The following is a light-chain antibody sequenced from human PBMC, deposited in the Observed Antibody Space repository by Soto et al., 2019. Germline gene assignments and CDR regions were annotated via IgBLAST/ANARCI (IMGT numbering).Light chain of an antibody. CDR3: QQYGSSPFT. CDR1: QSVSSSY. V-gene: IGKV3-20*01. Sequence: EIVLTQSPGTLSLSPGERATLSCRASQSVSSSYLAWYQQKPGQAPRLLIYGASSRATGIPDRFSGSGSGIDFTLTISRLEPEDFAVYYWQQYGSSPFTFGPGTKVDIK. CDR2: GAS. J-gene: IGKJ3*01.